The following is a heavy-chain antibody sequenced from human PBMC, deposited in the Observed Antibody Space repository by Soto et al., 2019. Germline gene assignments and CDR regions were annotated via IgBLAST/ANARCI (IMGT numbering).Heavy chain of an antibody. CDR2: ISAYNGNT. D-gene: IGHD3-22*01. V-gene: IGHV1-18*01. CDR3: AREGDDSRWSIPAYLHH. Sequence: ASVKVSCKASGYTFTSHGIHWVRQAPGQGLEWMGWISAYNGNTNYAQKLQGRVTLTRDTSTGTAYMELRSLRSDDTAVYYFAREGDDSRWSIPAYLHHWGQGTLVTVSS. CDR1: GYTFTSHG. J-gene: IGHJ1*01.